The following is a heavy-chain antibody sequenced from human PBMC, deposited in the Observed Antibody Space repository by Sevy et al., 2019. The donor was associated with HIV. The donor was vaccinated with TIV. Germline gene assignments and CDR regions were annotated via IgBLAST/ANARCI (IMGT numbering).Heavy chain of an antibody. D-gene: IGHD3-3*01. J-gene: IGHJ4*02. CDR3: ARGAVVIGTAATPVLDF. V-gene: IGHV4-59*08. CDR1: DDSINSYY. Sequence: SETLSLSCSVSDDSINSYYWSWIRQPPGKGLEWIGYIYNNIGSTSYNPSLTSRVTISVDTYKNQFSLKLTLVTAADTAFYYGARGAVVIGTAATPVLDFWGQGSLVTVSS. CDR2: IYNNIGST.